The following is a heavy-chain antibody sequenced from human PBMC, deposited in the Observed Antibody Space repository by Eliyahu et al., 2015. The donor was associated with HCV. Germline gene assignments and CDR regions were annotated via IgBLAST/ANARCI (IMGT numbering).Heavy chain of an antibody. V-gene: IGHV4-61*02. CDR3: ARMAGTTVVTDAFDI. Sequence: QVQLQESGPGLVNPSQTLSLTCIVSGGSISSASYYWSWIRQPAGKGLEWIGRMYTSGSTDYNPSLKSRVPHTIDTSQNPLPPKLSSVTAADTAVYYCARMAGTTVVTDAFDIWGQGTMVTVSS. D-gene: IGHD4-23*01. CDR2: MYTSGST. J-gene: IGHJ3*02. CDR1: GGSISSASYY.